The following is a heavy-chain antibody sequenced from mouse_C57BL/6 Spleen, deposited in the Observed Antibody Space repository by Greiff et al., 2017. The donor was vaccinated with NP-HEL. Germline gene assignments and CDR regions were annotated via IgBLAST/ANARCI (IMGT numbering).Heavy chain of an antibody. CDR3: ARDRHFYAMDY. CDR2: ISYDGSN. J-gene: IGHJ4*01. Sequence: EVQLQQSGPGLVKPSQSLSLTCSVTGYSITSGYYWNWIRQFPGNKLEWMGYISYDGSNNYNPSLKNRISITRDTSKNQFFLKLNSVTTEDTATYYCARDRHFYAMDYWGQGTSVTVSS. CDR1: GYSITSGYY. V-gene: IGHV3-6*01.